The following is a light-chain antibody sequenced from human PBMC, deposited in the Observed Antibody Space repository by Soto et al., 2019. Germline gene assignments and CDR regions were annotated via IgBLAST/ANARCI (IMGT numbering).Light chain of an antibody. CDR2: EVS. Sequence: QPVLTQPASVSGSPGQSITISCTGTSSDVGGYNYVSWYQQHPGKAPKVMIYEVSNRPSGVSNRFSGSKSGNTASLTISGLQAEDEADYYCISYTSSRTHVVFGGGTKLTVL. J-gene: IGLJ2*01. CDR3: ISYTSSRTHVV. V-gene: IGLV2-14*01. CDR1: SSDVGGYNY.